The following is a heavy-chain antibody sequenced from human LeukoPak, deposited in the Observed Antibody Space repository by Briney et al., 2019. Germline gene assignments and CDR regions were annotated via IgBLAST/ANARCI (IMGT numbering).Heavy chain of an antibody. D-gene: IGHD4-17*01. J-gene: IGHJ4*02. CDR1: GYTFTSYY. CDR3: ARDPSGDYAMFDY. CDR2: INPSGGST. Sequence: ASVKVSCKASGYTFTSYYMHWVRQAPGQGLEWMGIINPSGGSTSYAQKFQGRVTMTRETSTSTVYMELSSLRSEDTAVYCCARDPSGDYAMFDYWGQGTLVTVSS. V-gene: IGHV1-46*01.